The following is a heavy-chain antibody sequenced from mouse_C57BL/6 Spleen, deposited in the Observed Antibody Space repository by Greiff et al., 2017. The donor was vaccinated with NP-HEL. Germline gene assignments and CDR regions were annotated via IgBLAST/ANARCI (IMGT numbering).Heavy chain of an antibody. CDR3: ARGGWYFDG. V-gene: IGHV1-80*01. CDR2: IYPGDGDT. CDR1: GYAFSSYW. D-gene: IGHD3-2*02. J-gene: IGHJ2*01. Sequence: QVQLQQSGAELVKPVSSVPLSFNPSGYAFSSYWMNWVKQRPGKGLEWIGQIYPGDGDTHYNGKFKGKATLTADKSSSTAYMQLSSLTSEDSAVFFCARGGWYFDGWGQGTTLTVSS.